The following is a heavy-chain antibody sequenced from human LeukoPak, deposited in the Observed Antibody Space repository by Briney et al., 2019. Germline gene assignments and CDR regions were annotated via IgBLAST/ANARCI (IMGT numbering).Heavy chain of an antibody. Sequence: RSGGSLRLSCAASGSTFSSYAMTWVRQAPGKGLGWVSGISGSSSSSYYADSVKGRFTISRDYSNNTVYLQMNSLRAEDTAVYYCVYEGEVVITHRFDSWGQGTLVTVSS. J-gene: IGHJ4*02. CDR1: GSTFSSYA. CDR2: ISGSSSSS. V-gene: IGHV3-23*01. CDR3: VYEGEVVITHRFDS. D-gene: IGHD3-22*01.